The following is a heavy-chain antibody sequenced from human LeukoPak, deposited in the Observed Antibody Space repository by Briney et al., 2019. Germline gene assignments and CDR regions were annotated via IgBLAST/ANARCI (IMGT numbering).Heavy chain of an antibody. D-gene: IGHD6-19*01. Sequence: SETLSLTCTVSGGSISSYYWSWIRQPPGRGLEWIGYIYYSGSNNYNPSLKSRVTISVDTSKNQFPLKLSSVTAADTAVYYCARDRHSSGWYGAHWNDAFDIWGQGTMVTVSS. V-gene: IGHV4-59*01. CDR3: ARDRHSSGWYGAHWNDAFDI. J-gene: IGHJ3*02. CDR2: IYYSGSN. CDR1: GGSISSYY.